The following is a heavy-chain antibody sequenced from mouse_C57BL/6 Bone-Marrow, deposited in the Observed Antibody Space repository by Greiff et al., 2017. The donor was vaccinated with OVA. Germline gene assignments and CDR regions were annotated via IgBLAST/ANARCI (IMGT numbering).Heavy chain of an antibody. D-gene: IGHD2-5*01. CDR2: IDPENGDT. CDR1: GFNIKDDY. CDR3: TKGIVTFDY. J-gene: IGHJ2*01. Sequence: VQLQQSGAELVRPGASVKLSCTASGFNIKDDYMHWVKQRPEQGLEWIGWIDPENGDTEYASKFQGKATITADTSSNTAYLQLSSLTSEDTAVYYCTKGIVTFDYRGQGTTLTVSS. V-gene: IGHV14-4*01.